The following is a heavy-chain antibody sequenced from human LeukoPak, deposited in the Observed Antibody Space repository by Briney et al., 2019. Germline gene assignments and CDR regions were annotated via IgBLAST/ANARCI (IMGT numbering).Heavy chain of an antibody. CDR1: GGSISSGDCY. D-gene: IGHD4-23*01. Sequence: PSQTLSLTCTVSGGSISSGDCYWSWILQPPGKGLEWIGYIYYSGTTYHNPSLRSRLLISVDTSKNQFSLKLSSVTAEDTAVYYCAKHHYGGDSRYFDLWGRGTLVTVSS. J-gene: IGHJ2*01. V-gene: IGHV4-30-4*01. CDR2: IYYSGTT. CDR3: AKHHYGGDSRYFDL.